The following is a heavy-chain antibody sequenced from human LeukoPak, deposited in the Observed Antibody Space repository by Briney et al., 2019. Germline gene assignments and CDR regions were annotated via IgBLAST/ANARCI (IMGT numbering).Heavy chain of an antibody. CDR3: ARQGHYYGSGSPMTPYDY. D-gene: IGHD3-10*01. Sequence: SETLSLTCTVSGGSISSYYWSWIRQPPGKGLEWIGCIYYSGSTNYNPSLKSRVTISVDTSKNQFSLKLSSVTAADTAVYYCARQGHYYGSGSPMTPYDYWGQGTLVTVSS. J-gene: IGHJ4*02. CDR1: GGSISSYY. V-gene: IGHV4-59*08. CDR2: IYYSGST.